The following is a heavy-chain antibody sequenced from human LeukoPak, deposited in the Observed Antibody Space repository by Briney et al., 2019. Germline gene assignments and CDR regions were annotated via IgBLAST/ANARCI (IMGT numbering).Heavy chain of an antibody. CDR2: IYYSGGT. V-gene: IGHV4-59*01. Sequence: SETLCLTCTVSGGSISRYYWSWIRQPPGKGLEWIGYIYYSGGTNYNPSLKSRVTISIDTSKNQFSLKLSSVTAADMAIYYCARDNGSGYYYDYWGQGTLVTVSS. CDR1: GGSISRYY. J-gene: IGHJ4*02. CDR3: ARDNGSGYYYDY. D-gene: IGHD3-22*01.